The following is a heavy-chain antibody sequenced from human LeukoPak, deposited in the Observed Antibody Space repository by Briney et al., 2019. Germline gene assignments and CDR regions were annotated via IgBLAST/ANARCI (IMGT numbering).Heavy chain of an antibody. Sequence: PGGSLRLSCAASGFTFSSHWMHWLRQAPGKGLESLGVTSPDASNTYYATSAKGRFTISRDNSRNTLFLQMNSLKDEDTALYYCARDRADGYNQIDNWGQGTLVTVSS. CDR3: ARDRADGYNQIDN. CDR1: GFTFSSHW. D-gene: IGHD5-24*01. CDR2: TSPDASNT. J-gene: IGHJ4*02. V-gene: IGHV3-30*03.